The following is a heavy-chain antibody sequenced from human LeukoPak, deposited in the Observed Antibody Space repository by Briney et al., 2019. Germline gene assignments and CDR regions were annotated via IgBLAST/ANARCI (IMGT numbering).Heavy chain of an antibody. D-gene: IGHD4-17*01. Sequence: PGGSLRLSCVSSGFTFSSYEMNWVRQAPGKGLEWVSYISSSGSTIHYADSVKGRFTISRDNAKNSLFLQISSLRAEDTAVCYCVTAPMSTPTPPSWGQGTLVTVSS. CDR2: ISSSGSTI. CDR3: VTAPMSTPTPPS. CDR1: GFTFSSYE. J-gene: IGHJ5*02. V-gene: IGHV3-48*03.